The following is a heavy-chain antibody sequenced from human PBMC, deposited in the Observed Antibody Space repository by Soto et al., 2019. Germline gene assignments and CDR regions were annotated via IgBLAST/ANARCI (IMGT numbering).Heavy chain of an antibody. CDR3: GRAPCRTPVIPEFLNL. CDR1: GFTFSSDA. V-gene: IGHV3-64*01. D-gene: IGHD3-10*01. CDR2: ISSNGGST. Sequence: GGSLRLSCAASGFTFSSDAMHWVRQAPGKGLEYVSAISSNGGSTYYANSVKGRFTISRDNSKNTLYLQMGSLRAEDMAVYYCGRAPCRTPVIPEFLNLWGEGPLVTVS. J-gene: IGHJ4*02.